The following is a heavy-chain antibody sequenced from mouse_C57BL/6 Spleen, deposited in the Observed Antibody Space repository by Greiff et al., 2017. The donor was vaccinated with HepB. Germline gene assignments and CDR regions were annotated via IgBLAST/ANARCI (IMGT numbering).Heavy chain of an antibody. D-gene: IGHD6-1*01. CDR1: GFTFSSYG. CDR3: ARPSEAY. J-gene: IGHJ3*01. Sequence: EVQGVESGGDLVKPGGSLKLSCAASGFTFSSYGMSWVRQTPDKRLEWVATISSGGSYTYYPDSVKGRFTISRDNAKNTLYLQMSSLKSEDTAMYYCARPSEAYWGQGTLVTVSA. CDR2: ISSGGSYT. V-gene: IGHV5-6*01.